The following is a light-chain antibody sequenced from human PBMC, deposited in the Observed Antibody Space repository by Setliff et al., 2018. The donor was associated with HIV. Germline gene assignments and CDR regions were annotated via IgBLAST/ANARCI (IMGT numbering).Light chain of an antibody. CDR3: SSYTSSSSYV. CDR1: NNDVGGYKY. Sequence: QSVLTQPASVSGSPGQSITISCTGTNNDVGGYKYVSWYQQHPGKAPKLIIYEVNNRPSGVSDRFSGSKSGNTASLTISGLQAEDEADYYCSSYTSSSSYVFGTGTKSPS. CDR2: EVN. V-gene: IGLV2-14*01. J-gene: IGLJ1*01.